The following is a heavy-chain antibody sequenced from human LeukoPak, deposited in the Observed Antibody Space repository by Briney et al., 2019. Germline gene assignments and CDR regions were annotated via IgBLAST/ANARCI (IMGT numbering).Heavy chain of an antibody. CDR3: AKDASGYSYGYLYYYYYMDV. J-gene: IGHJ6*03. D-gene: IGHD5-18*01. V-gene: IGHV3-23*01. CDR1: GFTFSSYA. CDR2: ISGSGGST. Sequence: GGSLRLSCAASGFTFSSYAMSWVRQAQGKGLEWVSAISGSGGSTYYADSVKGRFTISRHNSKNTLYLQMHSLRAEDTAVYYCAKDASGYSYGYLYYYYYMDVWGKGTTVTVSS.